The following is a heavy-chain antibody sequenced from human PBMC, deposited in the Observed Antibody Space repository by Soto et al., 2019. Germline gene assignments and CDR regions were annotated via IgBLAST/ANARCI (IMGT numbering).Heavy chain of an antibody. D-gene: IGHD6-6*01. CDR3: AHRLYASSDYAFDI. CDR2: IFWDDEK. CDR1: GFSLTTSGVG. V-gene: IGHV2-5*02. J-gene: IGHJ3*02. Sequence: QITLKESGPTLVQPTQTLTLTCTFSGFSLTTSGVGVGWIRQPPGMALEWLALIFWDDEKRYSPSLQCRLTITKDTSKNLVDLTVTNSNPANTGTYSCAHRLYASSDYAFDIWGQGTMVYVSS.